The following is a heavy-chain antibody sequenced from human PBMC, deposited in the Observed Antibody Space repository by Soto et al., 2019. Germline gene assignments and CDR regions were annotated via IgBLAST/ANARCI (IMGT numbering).Heavy chain of an antibody. J-gene: IGHJ4*02. CDR1: GFTFSNYA. CDR2: IFAGGGST. CDR3: AKDLIRGDGYIDFDY. V-gene: IGHV3-23*01. D-gene: IGHD3-10*01. Sequence: GGSLRLSCAPSGFTFSNYAMFWVRQAPGKGLEWVSTIFAGGGSTYYADSVKGRFTISRDNSKNILFLQMDSLRAEDTAVYFCAKDLIRGDGYIDFDYWGQGSLVTVSS.